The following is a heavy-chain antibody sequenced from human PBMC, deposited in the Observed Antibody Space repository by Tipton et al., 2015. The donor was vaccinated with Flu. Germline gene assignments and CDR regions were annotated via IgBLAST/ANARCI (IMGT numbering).Heavy chain of an antibody. CDR1: GFTFSSYG. J-gene: IGHJ6*02. D-gene: IGHD4-11*01. CDR2: IWYDGSNK. V-gene: IGHV3-33*01. Sequence: SLRLSCVASGFTFSSYGMHWVRQAPGKGLEWVAVIWYDGSNKYYADSVKGRFTISRGNSKNTLYLQMNSLRAEDTAVYYCARDAHDYSNYGYYYGMDVWGQGTTVTVSS. CDR3: ARDAHDYSNYGYYYGMDV.